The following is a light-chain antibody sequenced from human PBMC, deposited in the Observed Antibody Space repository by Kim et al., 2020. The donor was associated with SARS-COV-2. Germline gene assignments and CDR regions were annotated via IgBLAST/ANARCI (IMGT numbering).Light chain of an antibody. J-gene: IGKJ4*01. CDR1: QSVSSSY. CDR3: QQYGSSPLT. CDR2: GAS. Sequence: SPGESATLSRRASQSVSSSYLAWYQQKPGQAPRLLIYGASSRATGIPDRFSGSGSGTDFTLTISRLEPEDFAVYYCQQYGSSPLTFGGGTKVDIK. V-gene: IGKV3-20*01.